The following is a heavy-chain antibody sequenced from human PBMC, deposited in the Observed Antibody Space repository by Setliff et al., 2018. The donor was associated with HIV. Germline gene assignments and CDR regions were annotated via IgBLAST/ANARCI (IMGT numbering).Heavy chain of an antibody. D-gene: IGHD3-22*01. CDR3: ARHFYGYYGSNGLPIQY. CDR1: GGSISSYY. Sequence: PSETLSLTCTVSGGSISSYYGGWIRQTPGQGLEWIGTVCYSGGTYYNPSLMGRVTISIDTSKNQFSLNLSSVAAADTAVYYCARHFYGYYGSNGLPIQYWGQGTLVTSPQ. CDR2: VCYSGGT. J-gene: IGHJ4*02. V-gene: IGHV4-39*01.